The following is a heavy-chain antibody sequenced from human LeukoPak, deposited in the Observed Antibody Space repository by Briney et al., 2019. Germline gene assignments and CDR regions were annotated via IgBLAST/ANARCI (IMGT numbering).Heavy chain of an antibody. J-gene: IGHJ3*02. CDR3: ARGSRFGVVERDAFDI. CDR1: GFTFSRYS. CDR2: ISISSNYI. V-gene: IGHV3-21*01. D-gene: IGHD3-3*01. Sequence: GGSLRLSCAASGFTFSRYSMNWVRQAPGKGLEWVSSISISSNYIYYTDSVKGRFTISRDNAKNSLYLQMNSLRAEDTAVYYCARGSRFGVVERDAFDIWGQGTMVTVSS.